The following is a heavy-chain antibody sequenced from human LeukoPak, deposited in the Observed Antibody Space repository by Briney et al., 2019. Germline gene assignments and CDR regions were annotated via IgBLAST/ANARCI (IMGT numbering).Heavy chain of an antibody. D-gene: IGHD3-3*01. Sequence: PGGSLRLSCAASGFTLSKYWMHWVRQAPGKGLAWVSRISSDGSATTYADSVKGRFTISRDSAKNTLYLQMNSLRAEDTAVYYCAKNGQDYDFWSGYHPIDYWGQGTLVTVSS. V-gene: IGHV3-74*01. CDR1: GFTLSKYW. CDR2: ISSDGSAT. CDR3: AKNGQDYDFWSGYHPIDY. J-gene: IGHJ4*02.